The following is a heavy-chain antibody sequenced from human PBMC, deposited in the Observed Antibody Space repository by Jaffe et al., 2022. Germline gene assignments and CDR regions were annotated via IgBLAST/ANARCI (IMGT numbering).Heavy chain of an antibody. CDR1: GYSISSGYY. CDR3: ARGFHGDYVTNAFDI. CDR2: IYHSGST. V-gene: IGHV4-38-2*01. Sequence: QVQLQESGPGLVKPSETLSLTCAVSGYSISSGYYWGWIRQPPGKGLEWIGSIYHSGSTYYNPSLKSRVTISVDTSKNQFSLKLSSVTAADTAVYYCARGFHGDYVTNAFDIWGQGTMVTVSS. D-gene: IGHD4-17*01. J-gene: IGHJ3*02.